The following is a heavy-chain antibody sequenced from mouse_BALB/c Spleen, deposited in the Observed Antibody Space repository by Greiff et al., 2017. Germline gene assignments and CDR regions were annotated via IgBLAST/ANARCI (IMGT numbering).Heavy chain of an antibody. V-gene: IGHV7-1*02. J-gene: IGHJ2*01. CDR3: ARSNWAFDY. CDR1: GFTFSDFY. Sequence: DVKLVESGGGLVQPGGSLRLSCATSGFTFSDFYMEWVRQPPGKRLEWIAASRNKANDYTTEYSASVKGRFIVSRDTSQSILYLQMNALRAEDTAIYYCARSNWAFDYWGQGTTLTVSS. D-gene: IGHD4-1*01. CDR2: SRNKANDYTT.